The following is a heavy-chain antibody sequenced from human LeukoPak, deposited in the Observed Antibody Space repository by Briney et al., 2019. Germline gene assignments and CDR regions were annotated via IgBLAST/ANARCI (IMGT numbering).Heavy chain of an antibody. Sequence: GGSLRLSCAASGFTFSSYAMSWVRQAPGKGLEWVSAISGSGGSTYYADSVKGRFTISRDNSKNTLYLQMNSLRAEDTAVYYCAKDQGSYSYSFPSDYWGQGTLVTVSS. V-gene: IGHV3-23*01. CDR2: ISGSGGST. CDR3: AKDQGSYSYSFPSDY. CDR1: GFTFSSYA. D-gene: IGHD5-18*01. J-gene: IGHJ4*02.